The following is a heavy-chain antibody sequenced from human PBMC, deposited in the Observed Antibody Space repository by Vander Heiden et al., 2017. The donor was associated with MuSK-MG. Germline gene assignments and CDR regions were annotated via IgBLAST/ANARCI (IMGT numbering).Heavy chain of an antibody. Sequence: QVQLVQSGAEVKKPGSSVKVSCKASGGTFSSYGISWVRQAPGQGLEWMGRIIPILGIANNAQKFQGRVTITADKSTSTAYMELSSLRSDDTAVYYCAAHSSPPDNWFDPWGQGTLVTVSS. CDR1: GGTFSSYG. CDR3: AAHSSPPDNWFDP. V-gene: IGHV1-69*04. CDR2: IIPILGIA. J-gene: IGHJ5*02.